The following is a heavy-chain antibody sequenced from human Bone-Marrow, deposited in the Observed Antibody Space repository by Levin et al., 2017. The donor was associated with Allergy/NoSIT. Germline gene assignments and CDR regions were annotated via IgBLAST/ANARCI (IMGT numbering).Heavy chain of an antibody. CDR2: ITGYNLKT. V-gene: IGHV1-18*01. Sequence: ASVKVSCKASGYTFTNYGIGWVRQAPGQGLEWLGWITGYNLKTKYAEKFQGRVTMTRDTSTGTAYMELRSLRADDTAVYYCAGLLEVRIYYQGVDVWGQGTTVTVSS. CDR3: AGLLEVRIYYQGVDV. CDR1: GYTFTNYG. J-gene: IGHJ6*02. D-gene: IGHD1-1*01.